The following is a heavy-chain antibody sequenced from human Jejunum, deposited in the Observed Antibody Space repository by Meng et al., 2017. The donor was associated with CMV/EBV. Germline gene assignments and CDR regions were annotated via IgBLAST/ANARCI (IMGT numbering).Heavy chain of an antibody. D-gene: IGHD3-9*01. Sequence: SCAAAGFTFSTYAMNWLRQAAGRGLEWVSTFGAGGGTTYADSVKGRFTISRDNSKNTLYLQMNSLRAEDTAVYYCAKTLGSRDWLLDHWGQGTLVTVSS. CDR1: GFTFSTYA. CDR2: FGAGGGTT. V-gene: IGHV3-23*01. CDR3: AKTLGSRDWLLDH. J-gene: IGHJ4*02.